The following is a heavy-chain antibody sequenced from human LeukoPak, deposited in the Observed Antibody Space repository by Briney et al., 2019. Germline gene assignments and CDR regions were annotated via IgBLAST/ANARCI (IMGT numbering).Heavy chain of an antibody. CDR3: ARAGFYNGYDY. Sequence: GGSLRLSCEGFGFAVSTYSMHWVRQTPGQGLVWVSRLNSDGIRTDYADSVRGRFTISRDNAKNTFCMYMDSLRAEDTAVYYCARAGFYNGYDYWGQGTLVTVSS. V-gene: IGHV3-74*01. J-gene: IGHJ4*02. D-gene: IGHD5-18*01. CDR1: GFAVSTYS. CDR2: LNSDGIRT.